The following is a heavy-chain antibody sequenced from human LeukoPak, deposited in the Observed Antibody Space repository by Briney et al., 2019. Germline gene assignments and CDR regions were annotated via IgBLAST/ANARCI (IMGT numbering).Heavy chain of an antibody. CDR1: GFTFSSYG. CDR2: ISGSGGST. J-gene: IGHJ4*02. D-gene: IGHD4-17*01. CDR3: ARETTVTYFDY. Sequence: PAGGSLRLSCAASGFTFSSYGMSWVRQAPGKGLEWVSAISGSGGSTYYADSVKGRFTISRDNSKNTLYLQMNSLRAEDTAVYYCARETTVTYFDYWGQGTLVTVSS. V-gene: IGHV3-23*01.